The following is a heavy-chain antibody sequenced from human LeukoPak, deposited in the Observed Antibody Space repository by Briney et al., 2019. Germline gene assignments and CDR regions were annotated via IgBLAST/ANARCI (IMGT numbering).Heavy chain of an antibody. D-gene: IGHD3-3*02. CDR1: GFTFANHW. J-gene: IGHJ4*02. CDR3: TKSGSSVFWS. Sequence: GGSLRLSCAASGFTFANHWMSWVRQAPGKGLEWVANIRDDGSDKYYVDSVKGRLTVPRDNVKNSLFLQMNSLRVDDTAVYYCTKSGSSVFWSWGQGTLVTVSP. CDR2: IRDDGSDK. V-gene: IGHV3-7*03.